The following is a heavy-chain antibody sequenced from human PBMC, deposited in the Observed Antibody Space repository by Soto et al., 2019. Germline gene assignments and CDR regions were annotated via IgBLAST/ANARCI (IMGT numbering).Heavy chain of an antibody. CDR2: ISSSSSYI. CDR3: ARDQPGYSYGYGLGY. J-gene: IGHJ4*02. CDR1: GFTFSSYS. D-gene: IGHD5-18*01. Sequence: EVQLVESGGGLVKPGGSLRLSCAASGFTFSSYSMNWVRQAPGKGLEWVSSISSSSSYIYYADSVKGRFTISRDNAKNSLYQQKNSLRAEDTAVYYCARDQPGYSYGYGLGYWGQGTLVTVSS. V-gene: IGHV3-21*01.